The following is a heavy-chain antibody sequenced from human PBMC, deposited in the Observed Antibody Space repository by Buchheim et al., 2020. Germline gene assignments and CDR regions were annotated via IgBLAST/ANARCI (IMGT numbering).Heavy chain of an antibody. CDR2: ISYDGSNK. J-gene: IGHJ2*01. Sequence: QVQLVESGGGVVQPGRSLRLSCAASGFTFSSYGMHWVRQAPGKGLEWVAVISYDGSNKYYADSVKGRFTISRDNSKNTLYLQMNSLRAEDTAVYYCARGTGYYYDSSGYYHYWYFDLWGRGTL. CDR1: GFTFSSYG. V-gene: IGHV3-30*03. CDR3: ARGTGYYYDSSGYYHYWYFDL. D-gene: IGHD3-22*01.